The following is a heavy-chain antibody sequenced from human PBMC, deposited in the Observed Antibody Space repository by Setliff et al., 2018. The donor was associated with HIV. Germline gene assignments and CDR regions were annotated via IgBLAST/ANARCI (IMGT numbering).Heavy chain of an antibody. Sequence: HPGGSLRLSCAASGFTFSGFWMSWVRQDPGKGLEWVANINEYGSEKYYVDSVKGRFTIFRDNAKNSLYLQMNSLRVDDTAVYYCVRGRWFGGVWGQGALVTVSS. D-gene: IGHD3-16*01. V-gene: IGHV3-7*03. J-gene: IGHJ4*02. CDR2: INEYGSEK. CDR1: GFTFSGFW. CDR3: VRGRWFGGV.